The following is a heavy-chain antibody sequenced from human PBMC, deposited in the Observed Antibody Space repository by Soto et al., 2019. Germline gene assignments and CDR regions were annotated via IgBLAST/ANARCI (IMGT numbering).Heavy chain of an antibody. J-gene: IGHJ6*02. CDR3: AAGPAYYDSSGYYIGYYYYGMDV. CDR2: IVVGSGNT. D-gene: IGHD3-22*01. Sequence: SVKVSCKASGFTFTSSAVQWVRQARGQRLEWIGWIVVGSGNTNYAQKFQERVTITRDMSTSTAYMELSSLRSEDTAVYYCAAGPAYYDSSGYYIGYYYYGMDVWGQGTTVTVSS. CDR1: GFTFTSSA. V-gene: IGHV1-58*01.